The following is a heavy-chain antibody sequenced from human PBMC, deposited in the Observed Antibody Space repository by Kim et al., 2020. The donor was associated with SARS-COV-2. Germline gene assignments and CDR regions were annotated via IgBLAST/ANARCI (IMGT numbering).Heavy chain of an antibody. J-gene: IGHJ4*02. CDR1: GFTFSTYD. V-gene: IGHV3-23*01. D-gene: IGHD2-15*01. CDR2: ISDSGGST. CDR3: VKGGWLDH. Sequence: GGSLRLSCVASGFTFSTYDMAWVRQAPGKGLEWVSFISDSGGSTYYADSVKGRFAISRDNSKNTLYLQMNSLRGEDTAVYYCVKGGWLDHWGQGTLVTVSS.